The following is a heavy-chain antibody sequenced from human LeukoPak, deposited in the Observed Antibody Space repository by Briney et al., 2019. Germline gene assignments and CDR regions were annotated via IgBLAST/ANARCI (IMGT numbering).Heavy chain of an antibody. V-gene: IGHV1-46*01. CDR2: INPSGGST. J-gene: IGHJ4*02. Sequence: ASVKVSCKASGYTFTSYYMHWVRQAPGQGLEWMGIINPSGGSTSYARRFQGRVTMTRDTSTSTVYMELSSLRSEDTAVYYCARVGESGDGYNSFDYWGQGTLVTVSS. D-gene: IGHD5-24*01. CDR3: ARVGESGDGYNSFDY. CDR1: GYTFTSYY.